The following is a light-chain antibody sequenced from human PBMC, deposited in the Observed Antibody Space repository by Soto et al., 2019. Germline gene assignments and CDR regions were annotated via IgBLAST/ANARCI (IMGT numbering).Light chain of an antibody. Sequence: EIVLTQSPGTLSLSPGERATLSCRASQSVSSSYLAWYQQKPGQAPRLLIYGASSRATGIPERFSGSVSGTDFTLTISRLEAEDFAVYYCKQYGRYPSRMYAFGQGTKLEIK. V-gene: IGKV3-20*01. CDR2: GAS. CDR1: QSVSSSY. J-gene: IGKJ2*01. CDR3: KQYGRYPSRMYA.